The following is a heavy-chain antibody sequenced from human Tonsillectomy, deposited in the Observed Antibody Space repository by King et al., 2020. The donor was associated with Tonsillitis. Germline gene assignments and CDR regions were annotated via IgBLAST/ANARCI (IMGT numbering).Heavy chain of an antibody. J-gene: IGHJ5*02. CDR3: ARDYSGSWFDP. CDR2: IYSSGST. CDR1: GDSISGYY. D-gene: IGHD1-26*01. Sequence: QLQESGPGLVKPLETLSLTCTVSGDSISGYYWNWIRQPAGKGLEWIGRIYSSGSTNYNPSLKSRVTLSADTSKNQFSLKLSSVTAADTAVYYCARDYSGSWFDPWGQGTLVTVSS. V-gene: IGHV4-4*07.